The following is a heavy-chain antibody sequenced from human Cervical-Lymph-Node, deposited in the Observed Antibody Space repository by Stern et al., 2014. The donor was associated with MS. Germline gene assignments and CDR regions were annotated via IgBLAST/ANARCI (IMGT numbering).Heavy chain of an antibody. CDR1: GFTFSSYG. Sequence: VQLVQSGGGVVQPGRSLRLSCAASGFTFSSYGMHWVRQDPGKGLEWVAVIWYEGSNKYYADSVKGRFTISRDNSKNTLYLQMNSLRAEDTAVYYCARDFGQWLVLRHFDYWGQGTLVTVSS. CDR2: IWYEGSNK. J-gene: IGHJ4*02. CDR3: ARDFGQWLVLRHFDY. V-gene: IGHV3-33*01. D-gene: IGHD6-19*01.